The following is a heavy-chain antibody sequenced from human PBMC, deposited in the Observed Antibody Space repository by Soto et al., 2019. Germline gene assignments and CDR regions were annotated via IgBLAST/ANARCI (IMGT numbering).Heavy chain of an antibody. CDR1: GVTFSSYA. CDR2: IIPIFGTA. CDR3: ARDGWDYGDYREDYYCYGMDV. Sequence: QVQLVQSGAEVKKPGSSVKVSCKASGVTFSSYAISWVRQAPGQGLEWIGGIIPIFGTANYAQKFQGRVTINTDEDTXXAXMXXSSLRSEDTAVYYCARDGWDYGDYREDYYCYGMDVWGQGTTVTVSS. D-gene: IGHD4-17*01. V-gene: IGHV1-69*05. J-gene: IGHJ6*02.